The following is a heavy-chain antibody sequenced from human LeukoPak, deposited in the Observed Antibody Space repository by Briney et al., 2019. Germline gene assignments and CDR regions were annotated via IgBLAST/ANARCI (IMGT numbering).Heavy chain of an antibody. J-gene: IGHJ4*02. Sequence: PSETLSLTCTVSGGSISSSSYYWGWIRQPPGKGLEWIGSIYYSGSTYYNPSLKSRVTISVDTSKNQFSLKLSSVTAADTAVYYCARTGPSGYYYTFDYWGQGTLVTVSS. D-gene: IGHD3-22*01. CDR2: IYYSGST. CDR3: ARTGPSGYYYTFDY. V-gene: IGHV4-39*07. CDR1: GGSISSSSYY.